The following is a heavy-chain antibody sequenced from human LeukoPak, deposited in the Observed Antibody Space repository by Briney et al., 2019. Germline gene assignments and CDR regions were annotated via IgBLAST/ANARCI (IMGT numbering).Heavy chain of an antibody. J-gene: IGHJ3*02. CDR3: ATHRGYSYVLAFDI. CDR1: GGSISSSNW. CDR2: IYHSGST. Sequence: SETLSLTCAVSGGSISSSNWWSWVRQPPGKGLEWIGEIYHSGSTNYNSSLKSRVTISVDKSKNQFSLKLSSVTAADTAVYYCATHRGYSYVLAFDIWGQGTMVTVSS. D-gene: IGHD5-18*01. V-gene: IGHV4-4*02.